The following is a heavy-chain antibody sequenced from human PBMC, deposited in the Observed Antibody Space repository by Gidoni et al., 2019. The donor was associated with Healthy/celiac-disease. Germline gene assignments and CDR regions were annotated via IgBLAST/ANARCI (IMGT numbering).Heavy chain of an antibody. J-gene: IGHJ3*02. CDR1: GFTFGDYA. Sequence: EVQLVESGGGLVQPGRSLRLSCPASGFTFGDYAMSWVRQAPGKGLEWVGFIRSKAYGGTTEYAASVKGRFTISRDDSKSIAYLQMNSLKTEDTAVYYCTRDRFDSGSFYYSAFDIWGQGTMVTVSS. CDR2: IRSKAYGGTT. D-gene: IGHD1-26*01. V-gene: IGHV3-49*04. CDR3: TRDRFDSGSFYYSAFDI.